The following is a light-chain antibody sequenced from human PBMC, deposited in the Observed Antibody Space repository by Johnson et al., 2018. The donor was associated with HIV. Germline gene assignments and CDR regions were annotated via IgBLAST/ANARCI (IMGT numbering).Light chain of an antibody. J-gene: IGLJ1*01. Sequence: QVVLTQPPSVSAAPGQKVTISSSGSSSNVGNNYVSWYQQLPGTAPKLLIYDNNKRPSGIPDRFSGSKSGTSATLGITGLQTGDEADYYCGTWDNSLSAGVFGTGTKVTVL. CDR3: GTWDNSLSAGV. CDR1: SSNVGNNY. CDR2: DNN. V-gene: IGLV1-51*01.